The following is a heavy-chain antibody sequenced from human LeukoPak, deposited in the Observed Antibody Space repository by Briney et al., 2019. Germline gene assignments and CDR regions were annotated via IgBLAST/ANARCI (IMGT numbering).Heavy chain of an antibody. Sequence: GSSVKVSCKAPGGTFSSYAISWVRQAPGQGLEWMGRIIPIFGTANYAQKFQGRVTITTDESTSTAYMELSSLRSEDTAVYYCARDPYGDYPREGYYFDYWGQGTLVTVSS. CDR3: ARDPYGDYPREGYYFDY. CDR1: GGTFSSYA. V-gene: IGHV1-69*05. D-gene: IGHD4-17*01. CDR2: IIPIFGTA. J-gene: IGHJ4*02.